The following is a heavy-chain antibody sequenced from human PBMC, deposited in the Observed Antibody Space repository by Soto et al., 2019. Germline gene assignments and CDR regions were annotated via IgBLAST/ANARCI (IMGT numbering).Heavy chain of an antibody. J-gene: IGHJ6*02. V-gene: IGHV4-59*08. CDR3: ARHNGPLYVGYYYDMDV. D-gene: IGHD3-16*01. CDR1: GDSSTSYY. Sequence: SETLSLTCTVSGDSSTSYYWSWIRQPPGKGLEWIGNIYYSGSTNYNPSLKSRVTISVDTSKNQFSLKLSSVTAADTAVYYCARHNGPLYVGYYYDMDVWGQGTTVTVSS. CDR2: IYYSGST.